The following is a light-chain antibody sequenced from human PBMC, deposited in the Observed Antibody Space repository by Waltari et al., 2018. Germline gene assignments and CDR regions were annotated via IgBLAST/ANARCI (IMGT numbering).Light chain of an antibody. Sequence: ALTQSPVTLSLSPGDRATLSCRASQRLTKNYLAWYQQKPDQAPRLLIYGASSRASVIPDRFSGSGSGTDFTLTISRRGPEDFAVYYCQQYGSSVLYTFGQGTKLEIK. CDR2: GAS. J-gene: IGKJ2*01. V-gene: IGKV3-20*01. CDR1: QRLTKNY. CDR3: QQYGSSVLYT.